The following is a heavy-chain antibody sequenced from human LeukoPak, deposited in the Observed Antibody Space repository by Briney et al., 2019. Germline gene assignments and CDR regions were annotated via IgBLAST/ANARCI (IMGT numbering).Heavy chain of an antibody. CDR1: GYIFTDYA. D-gene: IGHD2-15*01. V-gene: IGHV1-3*01. CDR3: ARGRGTSGSNRDFYYYYYMDV. Sequence: ASVKVSCEASGYIFTDYAIHWLRQAPGQRPGWMGWMNGGNGNTKYSQKFQGRITLIRDTSAATAYMELSSLRHDDLAVYYCARGRGTSGSNRDFYYYYYMDVWGKGTTVTVSS. CDR2: MNGGNGNT. J-gene: IGHJ6*03.